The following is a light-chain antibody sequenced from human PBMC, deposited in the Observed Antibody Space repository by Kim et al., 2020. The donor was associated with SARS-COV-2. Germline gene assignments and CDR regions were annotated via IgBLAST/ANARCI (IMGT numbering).Light chain of an antibody. J-gene: IGKJ4*01. V-gene: IGKV1-33*01. CDR1: QDVSNY. CDR3: QHYDNLPPLT. CDR2: DAS. Sequence: SVGARVTITCQASQDVSNYLSWYQQKPGKAPKLLIFDASNLETGVPSRFSGTGSGTDFTFTISSLQPEDIATYYCQHYDNLPPLTFGGGTKVDIK.